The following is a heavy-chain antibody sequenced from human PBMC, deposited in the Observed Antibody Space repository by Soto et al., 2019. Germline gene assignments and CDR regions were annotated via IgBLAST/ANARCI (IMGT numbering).Heavy chain of an antibody. CDR1: GFSLSTSGVG. Sequence: QITLKESGPTLVKPTQTLTLTCTFSGFSLSTSGVGVGWIRQPPGKALEWLALIYWDDGKRYSPSLKSRLTITKDTSKNQVVLTMTNMDPVDTATYYCAHRPNCSSTSCYYFDYWGQGTLVTVSS. CDR3: AHRPNCSSTSCYYFDY. CDR2: IYWDDGK. J-gene: IGHJ4*02. D-gene: IGHD2-2*01. V-gene: IGHV2-5*02.